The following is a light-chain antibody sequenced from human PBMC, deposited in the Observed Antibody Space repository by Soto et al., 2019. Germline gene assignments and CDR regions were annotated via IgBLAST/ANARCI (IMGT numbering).Light chain of an antibody. V-gene: IGKV3-15*01. CDR2: GAS. CDR3: QQYNNWPPWT. CDR1: QSGSSN. Sequence: EMVMTQSPATLSVSPGERATLSCRASQSGSSNLAWYQQKPGQAPRLLIYGASTRATGIPARFSGSGSWTEFTLTISSLQSEDFAVYYCQQYNNWPPWTFGQGTKVEIK. J-gene: IGKJ1*01.